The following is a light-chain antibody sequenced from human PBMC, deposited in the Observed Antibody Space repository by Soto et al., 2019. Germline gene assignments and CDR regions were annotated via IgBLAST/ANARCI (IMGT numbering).Light chain of an antibody. CDR3: QQYYNWPLT. CDR2: GAS. J-gene: IGKJ4*01. V-gene: IGKV3-20*01. CDR1: QSVSSNY. Sequence: EIVLTQSPGTLSLSPGERATLSCRASQSVSSNYLAWYQQKPGQAPRLLIYGASSRATGIPDRFSGSGSGTDFTLTISSLQSEDFAVYYCQQYYNWPLTFGGGTKVDNK.